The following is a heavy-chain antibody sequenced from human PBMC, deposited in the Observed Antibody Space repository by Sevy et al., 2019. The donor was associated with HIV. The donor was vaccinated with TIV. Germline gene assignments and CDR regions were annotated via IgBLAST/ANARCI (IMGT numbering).Heavy chain of an antibody. CDR1: GLRFSNAW. CDR2: IRSETGGGTT. D-gene: IGHD3-22*01. CDR3: AIDHRRDGMIVVPFEK. Sequence: GGSLRLSCAASGLRFSNAWMAWVRPAPGKGLEWVGHIRSETGGGTTDLAAFAKGKFTSSRDDPKNTLYLQMNSLKTEDTAVYYCAIDHRRDGMIVVPFEKWGLGTLVTVSS. V-gene: IGHV3-15*01. J-gene: IGHJ4*02.